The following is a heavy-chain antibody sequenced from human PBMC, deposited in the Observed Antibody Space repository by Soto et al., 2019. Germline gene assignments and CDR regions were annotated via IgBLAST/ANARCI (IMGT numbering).Heavy chain of an antibody. CDR2: ISYDGSNK. V-gene: IGHV3-30*18. D-gene: IGHD2-2*01. J-gene: IGHJ4*02. CDR3: AKVYCSSTSCYDH. Sequence: QRLSCAASGFTFSSYGMHWVRQAPGKGLEWVAVISYDGSNKYYADSVKGRFTISRDNSKNTLYLQMNSLRAEDTAVYYCAKVYCSSTSCYDHWGQGTLVTVSS. CDR1: GFTFSSYG.